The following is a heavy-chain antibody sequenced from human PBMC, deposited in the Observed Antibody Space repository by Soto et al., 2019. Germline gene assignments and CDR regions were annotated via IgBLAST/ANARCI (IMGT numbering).Heavy chain of an antibody. J-gene: IGHJ3*02. CDR3: ARAHTNRGSDDALDI. CDR2: ISYSGNA. CDR1: GGSISSGGHS. Sequence: SETLSLTCAVSGGSISSGGHSWGWIRQPPGKGLEWIGYISYSGNAYYNPSLQSRVTISVDKSKDQFSLRLSSVTAADTAVYYCARAHTNRGSDDALDIWGQGTMVTVS. V-gene: IGHV4-30-2*01. D-gene: IGHD7-27*01.